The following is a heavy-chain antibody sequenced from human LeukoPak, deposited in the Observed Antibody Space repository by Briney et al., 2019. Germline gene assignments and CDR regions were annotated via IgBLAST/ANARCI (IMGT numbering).Heavy chain of an antibody. J-gene: IGHJ5*02. CDR3: ARSIEGANWFDP. Sequence: SETLSLTCAVYGGSFSGYYWSWIRQPPGKGLERIGEINHSGSTNYNPSLKSRVTISVDTSKNQFSLKLSSVTAADTAVYYCARSIEGANWFDPWGQGTLVTVSS. CDR1: GGSFSGYY. D-gene: IGHD1-26*01. V-gene: IGHV4-34*01. CDR2: INHSGST.